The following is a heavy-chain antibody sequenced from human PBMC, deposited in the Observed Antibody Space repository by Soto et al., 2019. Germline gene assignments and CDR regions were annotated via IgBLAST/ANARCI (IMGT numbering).Heavy chain of an antibody. J-gene: IGHJ4*02. CDR2: ISGSGGST. CDR3: ANVKYSSSWSTFDY. CDR1: GFTFSSYA. D-gene: IGHD6-13*01. V-gene: IGHV3-23*01. Sequence: EVQLLESGGGLVQPGGSLRLSCAASGFTFSSYAMSWVHQAPGKGLEWVSAISGSGGSTYYADSVKGRFTISRDNSKNTLYLQMNSLRAEDTAVYYCANVKYSSSWSTFDYWGQGTLVTVSS.